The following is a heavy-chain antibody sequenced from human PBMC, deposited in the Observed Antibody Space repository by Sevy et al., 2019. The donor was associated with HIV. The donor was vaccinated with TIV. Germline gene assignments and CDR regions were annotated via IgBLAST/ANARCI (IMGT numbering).Heavy chain of an antibody. CDR3: EKGRIQLWYHAFDI. CDR1: GFTFDDYA. J-gene: IGHJ3*02. D-gene: IGHD5-18*01. V-gene: IGHV3-9*01. Sequence: GGSLRLSCAASGFTFDDYAMHWVRQAPGKGLEWVSGISWNSGSIGYADSVKGRFTISRDNAKNSLYLQMNSLRAEDTALYYCEKGRIQLWYHAFDIWGQGTMVTVSS. CDR2: ISWNSGSI.